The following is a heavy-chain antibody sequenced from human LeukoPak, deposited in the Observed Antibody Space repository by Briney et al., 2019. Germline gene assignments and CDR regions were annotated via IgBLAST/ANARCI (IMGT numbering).Heavy chain of an antibody. CDR2: INWNGGST. Sequence: SGGSLRLSCAASGFTFDDYGMSWVRQAPGKGLEWVSGINWNGGSTGYADSVKGRFTISRDNAKNSLYLQMNSLRAEDTAVYYCARLLNGEQWLVHDYWGQGTLVTVSS. D-gene: IGHD6-19*01. CDR3: ARLLNGEQWLVHDY. CDR1: GFTFDDYG. J-gene: IGHJ4*02. V-gene: IGHV3-20*04.